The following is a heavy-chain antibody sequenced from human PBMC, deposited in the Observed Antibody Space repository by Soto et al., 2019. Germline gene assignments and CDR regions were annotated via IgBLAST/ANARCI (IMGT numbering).Heavy chain of an antibody. Sequence: PGGSLRLSCAASGFTFSSYGMHWVRQAPGKGLEWVAVIWYDGSNKYYADSVKGRFTISRDNSKNTLYLQMNSLRAEDTAVYYRARDQDGYNRYYYGMDVWGQGTTVTVSS. CDR3: ARDQDGYNRYYYGMDV. D-gene: IGHD5-12*01. J-gene: IGHJ6*02. CDR1: GFTFSSYG. V-gene: IGHV3-33*01. CDR2: IWYDGSNK.